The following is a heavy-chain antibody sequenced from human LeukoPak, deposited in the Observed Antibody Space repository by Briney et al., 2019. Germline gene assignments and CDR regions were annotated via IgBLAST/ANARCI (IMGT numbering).Heavy chain of an antibody. CDR2: ISGDGSLT. CDR1: GFTFSTQW. CDR3: ASLLTPYHGSGGGGMDV. D-gene: IGHD3-10*01. J-gene: IGHJ6*02. Sequence: GGSLRLSCAASGFTFSTQWMYWVRQAPGRELVWVSRISGDGSLTSYADSVKGRFTISRDNAKDTLYLQMTSLRVEDTAVYSCASLLTPYHGSGGGGMDVWGQGTTVTVSS. V-gene: IGHV3-74*01.